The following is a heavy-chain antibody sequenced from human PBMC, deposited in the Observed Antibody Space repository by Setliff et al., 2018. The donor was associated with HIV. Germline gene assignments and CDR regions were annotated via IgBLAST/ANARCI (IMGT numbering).Heavy chain of an antibody. V-gene: IGHV1-24*01. J-gene: IGHJ4*02. CDR1: GYSLTELS. D-gene: IGHD1-7*01. CDR2: FDPDTGEP. Sequence: ASVKVSCKVSGYSLTELSIHWVRQRPGQGLEWMGGFDPDTGEPIYAQKFQDRITMTEDTSTDTTYMEVSSLRSEDTAIYYCATFYKLTGTTSFDFWGQGTLVTV. CDR3: ATFYKLTGTTSFDF.